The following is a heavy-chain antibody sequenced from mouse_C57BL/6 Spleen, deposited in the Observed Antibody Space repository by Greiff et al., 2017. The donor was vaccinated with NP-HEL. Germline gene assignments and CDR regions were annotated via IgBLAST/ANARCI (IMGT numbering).Heavy chain of an antibody. CDR2: ISSGSSTI. J-gene: IGHJ2*01. V-gene: IGHV5-17*01. CDR3: ARNDYDDQYYFDY. CDR1: GFTFSDYG. D-gene: IGHD2-4*01. Sequence: EVQLVESGGGLVKPGGSLKLSCAASGFTFSDYGMHWVRQAPEKGLEWVAYISSGSSTIYYADTVKGRFTISRDNAKNTLFLQMTSLRSEDTAMYYCARNDYDDQYYFDYWGQCTTLTVSS.